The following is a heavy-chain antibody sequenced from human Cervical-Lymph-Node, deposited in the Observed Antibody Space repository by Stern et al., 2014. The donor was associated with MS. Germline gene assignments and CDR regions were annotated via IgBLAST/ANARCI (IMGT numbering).Heavy chain of an antibody. V-gene: IGHV1-2*04. J-gene: IGHJ6*02. D-gene: IGHD6-13*01. Sequence: MQLVESGAEVKKPGASVKVSCKASGYTFTGYYMHWVRQAPGQGLEWMGWINPNSGGTNYAQKFQGWVTMTRDTSISTAYMELSRLRSDDTAVYYCARAYSSSWYLSDYYYGMDVWGQGTTVTVSS. CDR2: INPNSGGT. CDR1: GYTFTGYY. CDR3: ARAYSSSWYLSDYYYGMDV.